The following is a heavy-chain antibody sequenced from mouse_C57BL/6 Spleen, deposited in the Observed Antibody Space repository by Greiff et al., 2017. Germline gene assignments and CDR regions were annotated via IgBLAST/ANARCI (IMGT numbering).Heavy chain of an antibody. D-gene: IGHD2-5*01. J-gene: IGHJ3*01. Sequence: VQLKQSGPELVKPGASVKISCKASGYTFTDYYMNWVKQSHGKSLEWIGDINPNNGGTSYNQKFKGKATLTVDKSSSTAYMELRSLTSEDSAVYYCARSNYVTWFAYWGQGTLVTVSA. CDR1: GYTFTDYY. V-gene: IGHV1-26*01. CDR3: ARSNYVTWFAY. CDR2: INPNNGGT.